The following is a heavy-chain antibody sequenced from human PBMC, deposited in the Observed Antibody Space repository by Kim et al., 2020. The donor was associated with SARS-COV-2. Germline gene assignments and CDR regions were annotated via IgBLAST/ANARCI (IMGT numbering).Heavy chain of an antibody. V-gene: IGHV4-34*01. CDR2: INHSGST. D-gene: IGHD5-12*01. CDR3: ARGCLRWLHNSRYFDY. Sequence: SETLSLTCAVYGGSFSGYYWSWIRQPPGKGLEWIGEINHSGSTNYNPSLKSRVTISVDTSKNQFSLKLSSVTAADTAVYYCARGCLRWLHNSRYFDYWGQGTLVTVSS. CDR1: GGSFSGYY. J-gene: IGHJ4*02.